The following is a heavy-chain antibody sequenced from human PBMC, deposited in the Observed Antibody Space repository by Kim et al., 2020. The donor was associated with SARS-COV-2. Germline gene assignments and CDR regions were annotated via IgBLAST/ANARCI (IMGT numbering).Heavy chain of an antibody. D-gene: IGHD6-13*01. V-gene: IGHV3-23*01. CDR3: AKEKVEQWYFDV. J-gene: IGHJ2*01. Sequence: SANSVKGRFTISRDNSRNPLYLQMNGLRAEDTAVYYCAKEKVEQWYFDVWGRGTLVTVSS.